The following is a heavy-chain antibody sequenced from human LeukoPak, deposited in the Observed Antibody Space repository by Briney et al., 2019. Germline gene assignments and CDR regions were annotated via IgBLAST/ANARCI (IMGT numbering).Heavy chain of an antibody. J-gene: IGHJ4*02. CDR1: GFRFDTYW. CDR2: IKQDESEK. CDR3: ARVLKKGWELHHPFDY. D-gene: IGHD1-26*01. V-gene: IGHV3-7*01. Sequence: GGSLRLSCAASGFRFDTYWMSWVRQAPGKGLEWVANIKQDESEKNYVSSVKGRFTISRDNAKNSLYLQMNSLRVEDTAVYYCARVLKKGWELHHPFDYWGQGTLVTVSS.